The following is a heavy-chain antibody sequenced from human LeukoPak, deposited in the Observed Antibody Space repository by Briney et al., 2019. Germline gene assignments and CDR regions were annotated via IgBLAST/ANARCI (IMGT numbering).Heavy chain of an antibody. Sequence: GGSLRLSCAASGFTFTDHYMSWIRQAPGKGLEWVSYTSTTGYSNYADSVEGRFTVSRDNAKNSLYLEMNSLRAEDTALYYCARTRGLGPGGFFDSWGQGSLVTVSS. V-gene: IGHV3-11*03. CDR2: TSTTGYS. CDR1: GFTFTDHY. CDR3: ARTRGLGPGGFFDS. D-gene: IGHD3/OR15-3a*01. J-gene: IGHJ4*02.